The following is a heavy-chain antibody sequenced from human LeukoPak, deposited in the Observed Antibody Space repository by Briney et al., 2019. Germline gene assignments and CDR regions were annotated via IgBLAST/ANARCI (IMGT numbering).Heavy chain of an antibody. CDR2: ISSRGTYT. J-gene: IGHJ4*02. CDR3: AKTSRGNSAYDSPFDY. CDR1: GFTFSDYY. Sequence: GSLRLSCAASGFTFSDYYMNWIRQAPGKGLEWISYISSRGTYTKYADSMKGRFIISRDNAKNSVYLEMNSLRAGDTAIYYCAKTSRGNSAYDSPFDYWGQGTLVTVSS. V-gene: IGHV3-11*03. D-gene: IGHD5-12*01.